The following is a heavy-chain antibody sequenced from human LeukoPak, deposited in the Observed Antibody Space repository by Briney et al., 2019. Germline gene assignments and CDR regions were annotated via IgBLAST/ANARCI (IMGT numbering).Heavy chain of an antibody. CDR1: GFTFDDYA. J-gene: IGHJ4*02. CDR3: AKGLHVLRFLEWLSH. Sequence: GGFLRLSCTASGFTFDDYAMHWVRQAPGKGLEWVSGISWNNGSIGYADSVKGRFTISRDNAKNSLYLQMNSLRAEDTALYYCAKGLHVLRFLEWLSHWGQGTLVTVSS. D-gene: IGHD3-3*01. CDR2: ISWNNGSI. V-gene: IGHV3-9*01.